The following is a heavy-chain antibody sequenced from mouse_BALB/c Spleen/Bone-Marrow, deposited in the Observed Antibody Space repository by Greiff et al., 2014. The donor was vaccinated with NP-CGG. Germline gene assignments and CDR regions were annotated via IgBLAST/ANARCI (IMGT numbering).Heavy chain of an antibody. V-gene: IGHV1-18*01. CDR1: GYSFTGYT. J-gene: IGHJ2*01. CDR3: ARSGTVVGTYYFDY. D-gene: IGHD1-1*01. Sequence: EVQLQQSGPELVKPGASMKISCKASGYSFTGYTMNWVKQIHGKNLEWIGLINPYNDNTNYNQKFKGKATLIVDKSSSTAYTELLSLTSEDSAVYYCARSGTVVGTYYFDYWGQGTTLTVSS. CDR2: INPYNDNT.